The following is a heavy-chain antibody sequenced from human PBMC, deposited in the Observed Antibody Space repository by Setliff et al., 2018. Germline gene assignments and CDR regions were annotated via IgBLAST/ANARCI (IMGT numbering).Heavy chain of an antibody. CDR2: INPKTGGT. Sequence: EASVKVSCKTSGYAFTDNYIHWVRQAPGQGLEWMGWINPKTGGTNLAQKFQGWASMTRDTSITTAYMELSRLTSDDMAVYFCARSDHLVVDGFDVWGQGTMVTVSS. V-gene: IGHV1-2*04. CDR3: ARSDHLVVDGFDV. CDR1: GYAFTDNY. J-gene: IGHJ3*01. D-gene: IGHD3-16*01.